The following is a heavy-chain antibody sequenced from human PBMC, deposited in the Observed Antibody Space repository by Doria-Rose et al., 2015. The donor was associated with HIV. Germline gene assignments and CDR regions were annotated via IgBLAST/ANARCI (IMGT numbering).Heavy chain of an antibody. V-gene: IGHV2-26*01. D-gene: IGHD6-13*01. CDR2: IFSDDER. CDR3: ARIKSSRWYHKYYFDF. CDR1: GVSLSSPGMG. J-gene: IGHJ4*02. Sequence: SGPVLVKPTETLTLTCTVSGVSLSSPGMGVSWIRQPPGKAPEWLANIFSDDERSYKTSLKSRLTISRVTSKSQVVPTMTDMDPVDTATYYCARIKSSRWYHKYYFDFWGQGTLVIVSA.